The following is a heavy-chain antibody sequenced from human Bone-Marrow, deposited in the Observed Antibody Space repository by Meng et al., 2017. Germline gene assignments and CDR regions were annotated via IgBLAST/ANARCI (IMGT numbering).Heavy chain of an antibody. J-gene: IGHJ4*02. V-gene: IGHV3-21*01. CDR1: GFTFSSYS. Sequence: GESLKISCAASGFTFSSYSMNWVRQAPGKGLEWVSSISSSSSYIYYADSVKGRFTISRDNAKNSLCLQMNSLRAGDTAVYYCARGHRGKLLRLRELSLSGVNYWGQGTLVTVSS. CDR2: ISSSSSYI. CDR3: ARGHRGKLLRLRELSLSGVNY. D-gene: IGHD3-16*02.